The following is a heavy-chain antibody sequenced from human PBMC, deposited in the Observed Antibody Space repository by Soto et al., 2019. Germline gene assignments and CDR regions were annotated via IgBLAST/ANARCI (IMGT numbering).Heavy chain of an antibody. CDR3: AKVDHTYYDFWSGYFRWFDP. V-gene: IGHV3-23*01. CDR1: GFTFSSYA. J-gene: IGHJ5*02. Sequence: PGGSLRLSCAASGFTFSSYAMSWVRQAPGKGLEWVSAISGSGGSTYYADSVKGRFTISRDNSKNTLYLQMNSLRAEDTAVYYCAKVDHTYYDFWSGYFRWFDPWGQGTLVTVSS. CDR2: ISGSGGST. D-gene: IGHD3-3*01.